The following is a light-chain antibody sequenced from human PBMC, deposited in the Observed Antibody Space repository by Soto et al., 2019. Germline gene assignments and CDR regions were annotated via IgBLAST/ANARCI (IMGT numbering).Light chain of an antibody. CDR2: NDI. Sequence: QSVLTQPPSTSGTPGQRVTISCSGSSSNIGSNAVTWHQQLPGTAPKLLIYNDIERPSGVPDRFSGSKSGTSASLAISGLQSEDEADYYCAASDESLNGFFVFGPGTKVTVL. CDR1: SSNIGSNA. CDR3: AASDESLNGFFV. V-gene: IGLV1-44*01. J-gene: IGLJ1*01.